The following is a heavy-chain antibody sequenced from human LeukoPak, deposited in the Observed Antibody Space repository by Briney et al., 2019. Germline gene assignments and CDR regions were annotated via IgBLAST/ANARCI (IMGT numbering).Heavy chain of an antibody. Sequence: SVKVSCKASGGTFSSYAISWVRQAPGQGLEWMGGIIPIFGTANYAQKFQGRVTITTDESTSTAYMELSSLRSEDTAVYYCAREMIPAEKLYYYDSSGYAFDYWGQGTLVTVSS. D-gene: IGHD3-22*01. CDR1: GGTFSSYA. CDR2: IIPIFGTA. J-gene: IGHJ4*02. CDR3: AREMIPAEKLYYYDSSGYAFDY. V-gene: IGHV1-69*05.